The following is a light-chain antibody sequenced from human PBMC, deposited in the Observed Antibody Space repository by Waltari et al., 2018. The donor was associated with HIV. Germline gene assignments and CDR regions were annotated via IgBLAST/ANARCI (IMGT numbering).Light chain of an antibody. CDR2: GAS. CDR3: QQYKNWPSRT. CDR1: QSVSRN. J-gene: IGKJ4*01. V-gene: IGKV3-15*01. Sequence: EIVMTQSPATLSVSPGERATLSRGASQSVSRNLAWYQQKPVQAPRLLIYGASTRATGIPARLSGSGSGTEFTLTISSLQSEDFAVYYCQQYKNWPSRTFGGGTKVEIK.